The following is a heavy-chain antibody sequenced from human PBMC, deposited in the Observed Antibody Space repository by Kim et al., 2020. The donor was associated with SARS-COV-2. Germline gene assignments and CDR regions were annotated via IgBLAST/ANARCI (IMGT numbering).Heavy chain of an antibody. CDR2: ISSNGGST. Sequence: GGSLRLSCAASGFTFSSYAMHWVRQAPGKGLEYVSAISSNGGSTYYANSVKGRFTISRDNSKNTLYLQMGSLRAEDMAVYYCARGGYSGYEVFDYWGQGTLVTVSS. V-gene: IGHV3-64*01. CDR3: ARGGYSGYEVFDY. CDR1: GFTFSSYA. D-gene: IGHD5-12*01. J-gene: IGHJ4*02.